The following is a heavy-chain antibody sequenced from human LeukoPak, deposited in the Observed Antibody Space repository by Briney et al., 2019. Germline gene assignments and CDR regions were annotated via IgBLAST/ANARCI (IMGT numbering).Heavy chain of an antibody. V-gene: IGHV4-34*01. J-gene: IGHJ3*02. Sequence: SETLSLTSAVYVGSFIGYYWSSIRQPPGKGLEWIGEINHSGSTNYNPSLKSRVTISVDTSKNQFSLKLSSVTAADTAVYYCARGLTIWFGESDDAFDIWGQGTMVTVSS. CDR2: INHSGST. CDR3: ARGLTIWFGESDDAFDI. CDR1: VGSFIGYY. D-gene: IGHD3-10*01.